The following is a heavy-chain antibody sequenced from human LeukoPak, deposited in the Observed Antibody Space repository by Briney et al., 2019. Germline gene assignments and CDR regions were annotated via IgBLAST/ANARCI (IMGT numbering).Heavy chain of an antibody. J-gene: IGHJ4*02. CDR1: GFTFSRYS. CDR3: ARGYDDSGYSSGY. CDR2: IGSSSAYI. Sequence: SGGSLGLSCAASGFTFSRYSMNWVRQAPGQGLEWVSSIGSSSAYIYYADSVRGRFTISRDNANHSVYLQMNSLRAEDTAVYYCARGYDDSGYSSGYWGQGSLVTVSS. D-gene: IGHD3-22*01. V-gene: IGHV3-21*01.